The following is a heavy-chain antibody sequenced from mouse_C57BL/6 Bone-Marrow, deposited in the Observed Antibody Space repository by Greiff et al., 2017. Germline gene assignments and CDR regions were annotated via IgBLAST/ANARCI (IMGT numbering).Heavy chain of an antibody. CDR3: ARAPLYYYGLY. CDR1: GYTFTSYG. CDR2: IYPRSGNT. D-gene: IGHD1-1*01. J-gene: IGHJ2*01. V-gene: IGHV1-81*01. Sequence: QIQLQQSGAELARPGASVKLSCKASGYTFTSYGISWVKQRTGQGLEWIGEIYPRSGNTYYNEKFKGKATLTADKSSSTAYMELRSLTSEDSAVYFCARAPLYYYGLYWGQGTTLTVSS.